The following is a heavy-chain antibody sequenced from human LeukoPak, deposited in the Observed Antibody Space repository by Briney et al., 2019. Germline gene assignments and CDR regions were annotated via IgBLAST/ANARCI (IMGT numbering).Heavy chain of an antibody. CDR1: GFPFSSYW. CDR3: ARSGWPYYFDY. CDR2: IHSGGSST. Sequence: GGSLRLSCAASGFPFSSYWMHWVRHAPGKGLVWVSRIHSGGSSTSYAASVRGRFTSSRVDAKITPYLQMTRLRAEDTALYYCARSGWPYYFDYWGQGTLVTVSS. J-gene: IGHJ4*02. D-gene: IGHD3-22*01. V-gene: IGHV3-74*01.